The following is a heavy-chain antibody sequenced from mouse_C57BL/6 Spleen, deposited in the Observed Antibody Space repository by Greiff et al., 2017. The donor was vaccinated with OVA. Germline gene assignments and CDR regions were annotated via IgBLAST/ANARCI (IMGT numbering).Heavy chain of an antibody. D-gene: IGHD2-1*01. CDR2: IDPSDSYT. Sequence: QVQLQQPGAELVMPGASVKLSCKASGYTFTSYWMHWVKQRPGQGLEWIGEIDPSDSYTNYNQKFKGKSTLTVDKSSSTAYMQLSSLTSEDSAVYYCARCGYYGNHSFAYWGQGTLVTVSA. CDR1: GYTFTSYW. V-gene: IGHV1-69*01. J-gene: IGHJ3*01. CDR3: ARCGYYGNHSFAY.